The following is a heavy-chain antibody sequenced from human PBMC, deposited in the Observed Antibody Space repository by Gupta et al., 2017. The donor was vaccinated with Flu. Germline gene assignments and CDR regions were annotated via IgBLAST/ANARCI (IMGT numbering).Heavy chain of an antibody. CDR1: GFSVGGNY. V-gene: IGHV3-66*02. CDR2: IYTGGNT. Sequence: EVQLVESGGGLVQPGGSLRLSCAASGFSVGGNYLSWVRQAPGGGLECVSVIYTGGNTLYADSVKGRFTIFRDDSKNTLSLQMTSLRPEDTAVYYCTRGPNFDVWGQGTLVTVSS. J-gene: IGHJ3*01. CDR3: TRGPNFDV.